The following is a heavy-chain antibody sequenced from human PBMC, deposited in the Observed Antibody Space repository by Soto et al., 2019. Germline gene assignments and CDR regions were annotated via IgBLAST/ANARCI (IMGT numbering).Heavy chain of an antibody. CDR3: AKRPFAARHTDY. Sequence: EVQLLESGGGLVQPGGSLRLSCAASGFTFSKYAMTWVSQAPGKGLEWVSTISGSGDNTYYADSVRGRFTISRDNAKNTLYLQMTNLRADDTDVYYCAKRPFAARHTDYWVQGNLVTVSS. V-gene: IGHV3-23*01. J-gene: IGHJ4*02. CDR2: ISGSGDNT. D-gene: IGHD6-6*01. CDR1: GFTFSKYA.